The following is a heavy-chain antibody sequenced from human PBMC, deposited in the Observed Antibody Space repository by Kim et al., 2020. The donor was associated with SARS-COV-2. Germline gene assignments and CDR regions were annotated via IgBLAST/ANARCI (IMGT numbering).Heavy chain of an antibody. CDR3: ARVRFSVTIFGVVTRLVDY. J-gene: IGHJ4*02. V-gene: IGHV4-30-4*01. CDR2: IYYSGST. D-gene: IGHD3-3*01. Sequence: SETLSLTCTVSGGSISSGDYYWSWIRQPPGKGLEWIGYIYYSGSTYYNPSLKSRVTISVDTSKNQFSLKLSSVTAADTAVYYCARVRFSVTIFGVVTRLVDYWGQETLVTISS. CDR1: GGSISSGDYY.